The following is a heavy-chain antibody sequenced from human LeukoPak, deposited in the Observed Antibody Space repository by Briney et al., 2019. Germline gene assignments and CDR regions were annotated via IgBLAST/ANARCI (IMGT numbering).Heavy chain of an antibody. Sequence: SQTLSLTCTVSGGSISSGDYYWSWIRQPPGKGLEWIGYISYSGATYYNPSLKSRGTISEDTSKNQFSLKLTSVTAADTAVYYCARGTRGGHFDYWGQGTLVPVSS. CDR1: GGSISSGDYY. J-gene: IGHJ4*02. CDR3: ARGTRGGHFDY. D-gene: IGHD2-2*01. CDR2: ISYSGAT. V-gene: IGHV4-30-4*01.